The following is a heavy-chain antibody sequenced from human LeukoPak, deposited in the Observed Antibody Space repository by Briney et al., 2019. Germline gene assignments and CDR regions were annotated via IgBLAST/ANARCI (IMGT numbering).Heavy chain of an antibody. V-gene: IGHV3-7*03. CDR1: GFNFDNFW. CDR3: AKGRGDAYYYYYMDV. CDR2: IREDGGKQ. Sequence: GGSLRLSCAASGFNFDNFWMSWVRQAPGKGLEWVANIREDGGKQNYVDSVKGRFTISRDNSKNTLYLQMNSLRAEDTAVYYCAKGRGDAYYYYYMDVWGKGTTVTVSS. D-gene: IGHD2-21*01. J-gene: IGHJ6*03.